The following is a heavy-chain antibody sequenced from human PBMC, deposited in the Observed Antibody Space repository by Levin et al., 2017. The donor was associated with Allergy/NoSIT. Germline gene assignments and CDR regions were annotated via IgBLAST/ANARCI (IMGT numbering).Heavy chain of an antibody. V-gene: IGHV3-23*01. CDR3: AKADPYSDIVVVVAATFGGFDY. J-gene: IGHJ4*02. D-gene: IGHD2-15*01. CDR2: ISGSGGST. Sequence: GGSLRLSCAASGFTFSSYAMSWVRQAPGKGLEWVSAISGSGGSTYYADSVKGRFTISRDNSKNTLYLQMNSLRAEDTAVYYCAKADPYSDIVVVVAATFGGFDYWGQGTLVTVSS. CDR1: GFTFSSYA.